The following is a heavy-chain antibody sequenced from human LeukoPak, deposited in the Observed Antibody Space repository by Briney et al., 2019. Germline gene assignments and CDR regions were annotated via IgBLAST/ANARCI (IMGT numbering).Heavy chain of an antibody. CDR2: ISGSGDNT. CDR3: GRLNPESSGWANFDY. CDR1: GFTFSSCG. V-gene: IGHV3-23*01. Sequence: GGSLRLSCAASGFTFSSCGMSWVRQAPGKGLEWVSAISGSGDNTYYTDSVKGRFTISRDYSRNTLYLQMNSLRAEDTAVYYCGRLNPESSGWANFDYWGQGTLVTVSS. J-gene: IGHJ4*02. D-gene: IGHD6-19*01.